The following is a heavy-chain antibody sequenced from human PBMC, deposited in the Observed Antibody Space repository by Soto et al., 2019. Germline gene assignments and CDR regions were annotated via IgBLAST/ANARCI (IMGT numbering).Heavy chain of an antibody. CDR2: VGSGGGST. CDR1: GFTFSSYA. V-gene: IGHV3-23*01. Sequence: EVQLFASSGGLVQPGGSLRLSCAASGFTFSSYAMIWVLQAQGQELECVSAVGSGGGSTYYADYVKGRFTISRDNSKNTLYMQMNGLTGEDTAVYYCAKHIRGTKAVDIWGQGTMVTVSS. D-gene: IGHD3-16*01. J-gene: IGHJ3*02. CDR3: AKHIRGTKAVDI.